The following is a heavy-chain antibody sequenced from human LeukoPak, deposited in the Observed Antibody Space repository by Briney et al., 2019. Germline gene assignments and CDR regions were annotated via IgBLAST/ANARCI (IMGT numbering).Heavy chain of an antibody. CDR2: IYYSGST. D-gene: IGHD6-13*01. J-gene: IGHJ5*02. CDR1: GGSISSYY. CDR3: ARSTIAAAGIRWFDP. V-gene: IGHV4-59*08. Sequence: PSETLSLTCTVSGGSISSYYWSWIRQPPGKGLEWIGYIYYSGSTNYNPSLKSRVTISVDTSKNQFSLKLSSVTAADTAVYYCARSTIAAAGIRWFDPWGQGTLVTVSS.